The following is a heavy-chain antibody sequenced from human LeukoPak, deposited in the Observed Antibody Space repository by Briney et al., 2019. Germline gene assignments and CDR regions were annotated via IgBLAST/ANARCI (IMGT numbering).Heavy chain of an antibody. D-gene: IGHD6-13*01. J-gene: IGHJ4*02. CDR3: AGARKSAAGTYYFDY. V-gene: IGHV1-8*01. CDR1: GYTFTSYD. CDR2: MNPNSGNT. Sequence: ASVKVSCKASGYTFTSYDINWVRQATGQGLVWMVWMNPNSGNTGYAQKFQGRVTMTRNTSISTAYMELSSLRSEDTAVYYCAGARKSAAGTYYFDYWGQGTLVTVSS.